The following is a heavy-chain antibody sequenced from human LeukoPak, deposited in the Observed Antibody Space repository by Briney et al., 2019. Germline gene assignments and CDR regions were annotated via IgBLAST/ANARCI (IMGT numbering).Heavy chain of an antibody. V-gene: IGHV3-66*01. J-gene: IGHJ4*02. CDR1: GFTFSSYA. CDR2: IYSGGST. Sequence: GGSLRLSCAASGFTFSSYAMSWVRQAPGKGLEWVSVIYSGGSTYYADSVKGRFTISRDNSKNTLYLQMNSLRAEDTAVYYCARGHRPNYDILTGYQDDYWGQGTLVTVSS. CDR3: ARGHRPNYDILTGYQDDY. D-gene: IGHD3-9*01.